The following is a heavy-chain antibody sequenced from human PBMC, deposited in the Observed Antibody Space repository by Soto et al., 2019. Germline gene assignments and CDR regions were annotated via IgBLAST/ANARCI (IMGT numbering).Heavy chain of an antibody. V-gene: IGHV4-39*02. CDR2: IFYSGNT. D-gene: IGHD6-19*01. Sequence: PSENLSLNCTVSGVSVSSNLYYCGWIRQPPGMGLEWIGNIFYSGNTYYNPSLRSRVTISVDTSKNHFSLKLTSMTAADTAVYYCARVGEYISGWACDYWGQGTQVTVSS. CDR3: ARVGEYISGWACDY. CDR1: GVSVSSNLYY. J-gene: IGHJ4*02.